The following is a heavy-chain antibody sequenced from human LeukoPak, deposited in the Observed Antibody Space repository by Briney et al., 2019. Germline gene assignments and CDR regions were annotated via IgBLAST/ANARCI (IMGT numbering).Heavy chain of an antibody. V-gene: IGHV4-34*01. CDR2: INHSGST. CDR1: GGSFSGYY. Sequence: KPSETLSLTCAAYGGSFSGYYWSWIRQPPGKGLEWIGEINHSGSTNYNPSLKSRVTISVDTSKNQFSLKLSSVTAADTAVYYCARGSPSYDSSGYYHGYYYYYYMDVWGKGTTVTVSS. J-gene: IGHJ6*03. D-gene: IGHD3-22*01. CDR3: ARGSPSYDSSGYYHGYYYYYYMDV.